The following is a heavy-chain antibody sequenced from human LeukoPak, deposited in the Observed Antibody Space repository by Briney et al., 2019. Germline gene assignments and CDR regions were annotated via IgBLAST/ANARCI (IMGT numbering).Heavy chain of an antibody. D-gene: IGHD6-19*01. CDR1: GGSFSTYY. J-gene: IGHJ4*02. Sequence: SETLSLTCAVTGGSFSTYYWSWIRQSPGKGLEWIGYIYYSGSTNYNPSLKSRVTISLDTSKNQFSLKLSSVTAADTAVYYCARDYRGWYYFDYWGQGTLVTVSS. CDR3: ARDYRGWYYFDY. V-gene: IGHV4-59*01. CDR2: IYYSGST.